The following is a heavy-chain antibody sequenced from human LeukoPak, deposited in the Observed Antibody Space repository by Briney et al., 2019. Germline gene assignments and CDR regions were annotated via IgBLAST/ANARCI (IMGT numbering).Heavy chain of an antibody. J-gene: IGHJ4*02. V-gene: IGHV4-38-2*01. D-gene: IGHD2-2*01. CDR2: IYHTGSA. CDR1: GYSSTSGHY. Sequence: SETLSLTCSVSGYSSTSGHYWGWIRQPPGKGLEWIANIYHTGSAHYNPSLKSRVTISVDTSKNQFSLKLSSATAADTAVYYCARYCTSTTCILRGFDYWGQGTLVTVSS. CDR3: ARYCTSTTCILRGFDY.